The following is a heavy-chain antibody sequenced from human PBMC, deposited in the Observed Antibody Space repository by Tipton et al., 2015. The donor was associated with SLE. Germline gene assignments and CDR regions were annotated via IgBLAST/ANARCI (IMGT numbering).Heavy chain of an antibody. J-gene: IGHJ5*02. Sequence: SLRLSCAASGFTFSSYWMSWVRQAPGKGLEWVANIKQDGSEKYYVDSVKGRFTISRDNAKNSLYLQMNSLRAEDTAVYYCASGTYEGSFDLLGQGTLVTLSS. CDR3: ASGTYEGSFDL. CDR1: GFTFSSYW. CDR2: IKQDGSEK. V-gene: IGHV3-7*01. D-gene: IGHD1-26*01.